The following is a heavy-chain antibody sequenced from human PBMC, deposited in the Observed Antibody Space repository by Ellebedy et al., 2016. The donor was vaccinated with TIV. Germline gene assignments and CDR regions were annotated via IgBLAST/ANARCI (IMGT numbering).Heavy chain of an antibody. CDR3: ARDGPTPLDF. J-gene: IGHJ4*02. CDR2: INPGHART. Sequence: AASVKVSCKASGYIFTNYFMHWVRQAPGQGLEWMGIINPGHARTNLAQQFQGRVTMTRDTSTSTVYMELTSLTFDDTAVYYCARDGPTPLDFWGPGTLVRVSS. CDR1: GYIFTNYF. V-gene: IGHV1-46*01. D-gene: IGHD4-11*01.